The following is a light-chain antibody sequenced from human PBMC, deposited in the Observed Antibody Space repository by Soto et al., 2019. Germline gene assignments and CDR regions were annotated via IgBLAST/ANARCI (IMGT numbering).Light chain of an antibody. V-gene: IGLV1-51*01. CDR3: GAWDDSLSFYV. J-gene: IGLJ1*01. CDR1: TSNIAKNH. CDR2: DND. Sequence: QAVLTQPPSVSAAPGQKVSISCSGSTSNIAKNHVSWYQRLPGTAPKLLFYDNDKRPSGIPDRFSASKSATSSTLDITGLQTGDEADYLCGAWDDSLSFYVFGTGT.